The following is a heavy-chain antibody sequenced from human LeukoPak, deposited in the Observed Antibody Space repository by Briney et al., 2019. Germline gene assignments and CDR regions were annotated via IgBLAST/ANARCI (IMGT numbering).Heavy chain of an antibody. CDR1: GYTFTGYY. Sequence: ASVKVSCKASGYTFTGYYMHWVRQAPGQGLEWMGCINPNSGGTNYAQKFQGRVTMTRDTSISTAYMELSRLRSDDTAVYYCARGVDILTGYYRSSPVGYWGQGTLVTVSS. V-gene: IGHV1-2*02. J-gene: IGHJ4*02. CDR3: ARGVDILTGYYRSSPVGY. CDR2: INPNSGGT. D-gene: IGHD3-9*01.